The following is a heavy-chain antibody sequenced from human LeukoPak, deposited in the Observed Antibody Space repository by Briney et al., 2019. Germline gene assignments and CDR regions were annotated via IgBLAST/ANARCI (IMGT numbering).Heavy chain of an antibody. V-gene: IGHV4-59*11. CDR3: ARGYDSSAYYPFNY. D-gene: IGHD3-22*01. Sequence: PSETLSLTCVVSGVSLSTHHWSWIRQSPGRGLEWIGYISDSGSTNYNPSLKSRVTISVDTSKNQFSLMLSSVTAADTAVHYCARGYDSSAYYPFNYWGQGTLVTVSS. CDR1: GVSLSTHH. CDR2: ISDSGST. J-gene: IGHJ4*02.